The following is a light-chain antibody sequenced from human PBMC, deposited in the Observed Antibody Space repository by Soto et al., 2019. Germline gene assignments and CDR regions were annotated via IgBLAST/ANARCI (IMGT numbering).Light chain of an antibody. CDR3: QQYGSSLLT. Sequence: IVMTQSPTTLPVSPGERATLSCRTSQSVDSYLAWYQQKAGQAPRLLIYGASSRATGIPDRFSGSGSGTDFTLTISRLEPEDFAVYYCQQYGSSLLTFGGGTKVDIK. CDR1: QSVDSY. V-gene: IGKV3-20*01. J-gene: IGKJ4*01. CDR2: GAS.